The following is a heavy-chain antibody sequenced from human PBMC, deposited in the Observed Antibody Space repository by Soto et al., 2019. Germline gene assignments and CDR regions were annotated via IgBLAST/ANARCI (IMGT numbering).Heavy chain of an antibody. J-gene: IGHJ4*02. V-gene: IGHV3-23*01. CDR3: ARDVAVLRFLEWLSFDY. D-gene: IGHD3-3*01. CDR2: ISGSGGST. Sequence: PGGSLRLSCAASGFTFSSYAMSWVRQAPGKGLEWVSAISGSGGSTYYADSVKGRFTISRDNSKNTLYLQMNSLRAEDTAVYYCARDVAVLRFLEWLSFDYWGQGTLVTVSS. CDR1: GFTFSSYA.